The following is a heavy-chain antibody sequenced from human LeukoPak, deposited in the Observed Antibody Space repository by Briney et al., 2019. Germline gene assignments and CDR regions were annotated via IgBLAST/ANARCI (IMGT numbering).Heavy chain of an antibody. J-gene: IGHJ5*02. CDR1: GYSFTSYW. CDR2: IYPGDSDT. Sequence: TLTLTCTGSGYSFTSYWIDWVRQMPPKGLEWMGIIYPGDSDTSYNPSFQGQVTTSADKSISTAYLQWSSLKASDTAMYYCAVDGAAAGTNSYNWFDPWGQGTLVTVSS. CDR3: AVDGAAAGTNSYNWFDP. V-gene: IGHV5-51*01. D-gene: IGHD6-13*01.